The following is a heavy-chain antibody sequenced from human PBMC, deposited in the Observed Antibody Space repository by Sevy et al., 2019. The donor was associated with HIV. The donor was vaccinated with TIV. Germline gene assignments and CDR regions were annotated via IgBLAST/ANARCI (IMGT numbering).Heavy chain of an antibody. D-gene: IGHD5-18*01. J-gene: IGHJ4*02. CDR3: HPRLGYSYGLDY. CDR2: IYHTGST. Sequence: SESLSLTCSVSGGSISGRSYYWGWIRQPPGKGLEWIGNIYHTGSTYYNPSLKSRVTVSVDTSKKQFSLNLTSVTAADTAVYYCHPRLGYSYGLDYWSQGTLVTVSS. CDR1: GGSISGRSYY. V-gene: IGHV4-39*01.